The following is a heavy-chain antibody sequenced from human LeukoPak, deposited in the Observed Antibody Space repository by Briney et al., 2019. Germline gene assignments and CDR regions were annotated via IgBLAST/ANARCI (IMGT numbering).Heavy chain of an antibody. V-gene: IGHV4-34*01. D-gene: IGHD3-3*02. J-gene: IGHJ3*02. CDR3: AMSPAFAAVDAFDI. Sequence: SETLSLTCAVYGGSFSGYYWSWIRQPPGKGLEWIGEINHSGSTNNNPPLKSRVTISVDTSKNQFSLKLSSVTAADTAVYYCAMSPAFAAVDAFDIWGQGTMVTVSS. CDR2: INHSGST. CDR1: GGSFSGYY.